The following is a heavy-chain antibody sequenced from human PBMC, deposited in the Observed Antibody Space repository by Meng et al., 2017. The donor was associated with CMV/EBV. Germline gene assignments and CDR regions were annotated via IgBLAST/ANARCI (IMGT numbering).Heavy chain of an antibody. V-gene: IGHV3-53*01. CDR1: GFTVSSNY. CDR2: IYSGGST. CDR3: ARVATMVRGVIDY. J-gene: IGHJ4*02. D-gene: IGHD3-10*01. Sequence: GGSLKISCAASGFTVSSNYMSWVRQAPGKGLEWVSVIYSGGSTYYPDSVKGRFTISRDNSKNTLYLQMNSLRAEDTAVYYCARVATMVRGVIDYWGQGTLVTVSS.